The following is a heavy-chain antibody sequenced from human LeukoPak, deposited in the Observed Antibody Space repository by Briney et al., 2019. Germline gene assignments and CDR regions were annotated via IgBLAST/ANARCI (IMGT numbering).Heavy chain of an antibody. J-gene: IGHJ6*03. CDR3: ARAGSSWGNYYYYYYMDV. CDR2: IYYSGST. V-gene: IGHV4-59*01. D-gene: IGHD6-13*01. Sequence: TETLSLTCTVSGGSISSYYWSWIRQPPGKGLEWIGDIYYSGSTNYNPSLKSRVTISVDTSKNQFSLKLSSVTAADTAVYYCARAGSSWGNYYYYYYMDVWGKGTTVTVSS. CDR1: GGSISSYY.